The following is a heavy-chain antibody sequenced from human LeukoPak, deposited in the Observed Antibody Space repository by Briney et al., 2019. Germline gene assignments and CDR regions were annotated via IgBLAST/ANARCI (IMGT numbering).Heavy chain of an antibody. D-gene: IGHD2-8*01. CDR1: GFTFSSYR. J-gene: IGHJ3*02. CDR3: AKDAIPGIVLMALRAFDI. CDR2: ISGSGGST. V-gene: IGHV3-23*01. Sequence: GGSLRLSCAASGFTFSSYRMNWVRQAPGKGLEWVSAISGSGGSTYYADSVKGRFTISRDNSKNTLYLQMNSLRAEDTAVYYCAKDAIPGIVLMALRAFDIWGQGTMVTVSS.